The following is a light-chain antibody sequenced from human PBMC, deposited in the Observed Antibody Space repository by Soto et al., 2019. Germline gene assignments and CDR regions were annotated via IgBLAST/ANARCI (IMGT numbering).Light chain of an antibody. Sequence: EIVLTQSPGTLSLSPGESGTLSCRASQSVSNNYLAWYQQKPGQAPRLLIYGASNRATGIPDRFSGSGSGTDFTLTISGLQPEDFAVYYCQQYNNWPPPYTFGQGTKVDLK. CDR2: GAS. CDR3: QQYNNWPPPYT. CDR1: QSVSNNY. V-gene: IGKV3-20*01. J-gene: IGKJ2*01.